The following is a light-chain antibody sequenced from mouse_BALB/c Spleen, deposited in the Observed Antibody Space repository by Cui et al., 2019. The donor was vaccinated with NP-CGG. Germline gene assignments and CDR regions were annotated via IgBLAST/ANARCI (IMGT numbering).Light chain of an antibody. CDR3: ALWYSNHWV. CDR1: TGAVTTSNY. Sequence: QALLTHEFAPTTSPGETVTLTCRSSTGAVTTSNYANWVQEKPDHLFTGLIGGTNNRAPGVPARFSGSLLGDKAALTITGAQTEDEAIYFCALWYSNHWVFGGGTKLTVL. V-gene: IGLV1*01. CDR2: GTN. J-gene: IGLJ1*01.